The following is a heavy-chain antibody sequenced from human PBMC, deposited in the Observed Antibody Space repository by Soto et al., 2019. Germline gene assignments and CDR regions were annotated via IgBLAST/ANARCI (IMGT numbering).Heavy chain of an antibody. V-gene: IGHV3-30-3*02. D-gene: IGHD6-13*01. CDR3: AKHSSNYYYYYMDV. CDR1: GFAFSCYA. CDR2: ITYGGSNK. J-gene: IGHJ6*03. Sequence: PGGSLRLSCAASGFAFSCYAMHWLRQAPGKGLEWVSAITYGGSNKYYADSVKGRFTISRDNSKNTLYLQMNSLRAEDTAVYYCAKHSSNYYYYYMDVWGKGTTVTVS.